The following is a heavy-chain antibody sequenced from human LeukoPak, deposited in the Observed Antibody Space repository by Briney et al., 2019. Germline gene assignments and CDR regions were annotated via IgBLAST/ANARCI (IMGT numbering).Heavy chain of an antibody. CDR2: LYSGGSA. J-gene: IGHJ6*03. CDR3: ARAGGGFRYGYYYHFYLDP. D-gene: IGHD5-18*01. Sequence: GGSLRLSCAASGFNVSSNYMSWVRQAPGKGLEWVSLLYSGGSAFHADSVKGRFTISRDNSKNTLYLQLNSLRAEDTAVYYCARAGGGFRYGYYYHFYLDPWGKGTTVTVSS. V-gene: IGHV3-53*01. CDR1: GFNVSSNY.